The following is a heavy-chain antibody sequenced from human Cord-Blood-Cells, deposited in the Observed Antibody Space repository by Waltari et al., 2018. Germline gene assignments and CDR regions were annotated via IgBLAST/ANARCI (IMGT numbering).Heavy chain of an antibody. CDR3: ARPSNWYFDL. J-gene: IGHJ2*01. V-gene: IGHV4-38-2*02. CDR1: GYSISSGYY. Sequence: QVQLQESGPGLVKPSETLSLTCTVSGYSISSGYYWGWIRQPPGKGLEWIGSIYHSGSTYTNPSLKSRVTISVDTSKSQFSLKLSSVTAADTAVYYCARPSNWYFDLWGRGTLVTVSS. CDR2: IYHSGST.